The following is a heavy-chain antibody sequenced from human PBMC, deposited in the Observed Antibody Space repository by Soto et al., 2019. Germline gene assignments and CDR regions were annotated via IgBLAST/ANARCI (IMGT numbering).Heavy chain of an antibody. D-gene: IGHD2-2*01. Sequence: GESLKISCKASGYSFTNYWINWGRQMPGKGLEWMGRIDPSDSHTNYSPSFQGHVIMSADKSISTAYLQWSSLKASDTAMYYCARVGYCSSTSCYVGLYYSDSWGQGTLVTVSS. CDR1: GYSFTNYW. CDR2: IDPSDSHT. CDR3: ARVGYCSSTSCYVGLYYSDS. J-gene: IGHJ4*02. V-gene: IGHV5-10-1*01.